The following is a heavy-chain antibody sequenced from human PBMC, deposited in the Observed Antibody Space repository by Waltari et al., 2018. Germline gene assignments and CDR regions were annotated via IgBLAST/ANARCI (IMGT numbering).Heavy chain of an antibody. Sequence: QVQLVQSGAEVKKPGASVKVSCKASGYTFTSYYMHWVRQAPGQGLEWMGIINPSGGRTSYAKKFQGRVTMARDTSTSAVYMELSSLRSEDAAVYYCARGLRVRELQGDYWGQGTLVTVSS. CDR1: GYTFTSYY. J-gene: IGHJ4*02. D-gene: IGHD1-26*01. V-gene: IGHV1-46*01. CDR2: INPSGGRT. CDR3: ARGLRVRELQGDY.